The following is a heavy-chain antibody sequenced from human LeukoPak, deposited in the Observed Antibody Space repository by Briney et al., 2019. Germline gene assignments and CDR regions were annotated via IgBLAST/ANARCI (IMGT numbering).Heavy chain of an antibody. CDR2: IYSSGST. CDR1: GGSISSSSYY. CDR3: ARSRVVSTLHYFDH. Sequence: RSETLTLTCTVSGGSISSSSYYWGWIRQPPGKGLEWIGSIYSSGSTYYNPSLKSRVTISVDTSKNQFSLKVSSVTAADTAVYYCARSRVVSTLHYFDHWGQGILVTVSS. V-gene: IGHV4-39*01. J-gene: IGHJ4*02. D-gene: IGHD3-22*01.